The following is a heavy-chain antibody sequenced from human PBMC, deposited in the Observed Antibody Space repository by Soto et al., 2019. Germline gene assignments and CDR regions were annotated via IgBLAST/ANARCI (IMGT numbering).Heavy chain of an antibody. CDR2: IYGGGTT. V-gene: IGHV3-53*01. D-gene: IGHD6-19*01. CDR3: VQTTGWPGFDV. CDR1: GFAVSSKY. J-gene: IGHJ4*02. Sequence: EVQFVESGGGLIQPGGSLRLSCAASGFAVSSKYMTWVRQAPGKGLEWVSVIYGGGTTYYADSVKGRFTISRDTSKNTLYLQMNSLRAEDTAVYYCVQTTGWPGFDVWGQGTLVTFSS.